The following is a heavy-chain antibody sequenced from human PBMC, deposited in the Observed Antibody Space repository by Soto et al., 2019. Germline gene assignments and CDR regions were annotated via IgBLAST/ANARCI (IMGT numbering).Heavy chain of an antibody. CDR2: IYSGGSS. CDR3: ARDPTIAAAGRRGYYYYYYGMDV. V-gene: IGHV3-66*01. J-gene: IGHJ6*02. Sequence: GGSLRLSCAASGFTVSSNYMSWVRQAPGKGLEWVSVIYSGGSSHYADSVKGRFTISRDNSKNTLYLQMNSLRAEDAAVYYCARDPTIAAAGRRGYYYYYYGMDVWGQGTTVTVSS. D-gene: IGHD6-13*01. CDR1: GFTVSSNY.